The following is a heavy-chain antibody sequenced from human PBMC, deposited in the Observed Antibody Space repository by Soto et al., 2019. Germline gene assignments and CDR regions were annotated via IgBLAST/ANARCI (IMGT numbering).Heavy chain of an antibody. D-gene: IGHD1-26*01. J-gene: IGHJ5*02. CDR1: GFIFENFG. CDR3: AKNQGVELVPLATVDWFDP. Sequence: GGSLRLSCAASGFIFENFGMSWVRQAPGKGLEWISSISGSGFKKYYADSVKGRSTISRDNSKSTVYLELNNLSAEDTAVYHCAKNQGVELVPLATVDWFDPWGQGSVVTVSS. V-gene: IGHV3-23*01. CDR2: ISGSGFKK.